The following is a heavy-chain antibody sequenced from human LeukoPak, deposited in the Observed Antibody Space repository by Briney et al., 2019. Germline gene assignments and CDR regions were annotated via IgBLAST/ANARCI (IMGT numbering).Heavy chain of an antibody. Sequence: GGSLRLSCVASGFPFSSYWMTWVRQAPGKGLEWVSAISGSGGSTYYADSVKGRFTISRDNSKNTLYLQMNSLRAEDTAVYYCAEPEGGYYDIRPDWGQGTLVTVSS. J-gene: IGHJ4*02. D-gene: IGHD3-22*01. CDR1: GFPFSSYW. CDR3: AEPEGGYYDIRPD. V-gene: IGHV3-23*01. CDR2: ISGSGGST.